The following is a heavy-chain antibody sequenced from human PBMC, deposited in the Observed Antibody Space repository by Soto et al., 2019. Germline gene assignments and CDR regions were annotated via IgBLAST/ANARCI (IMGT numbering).Heavy chain of an antibody. Sequence: QVQLVQSGVEVKKPGASVKVSCKASGYTFISHGISWVRQAPGQGLEWMGWISGKNGNTNYAQKLQGRVTLTTDTSTSTAYMELRSLRSDDTAVYYCARVSSSSGVVPDYGMDVWGQGTTVTVSS. CDR2: ISGKNGNT. V-gene: IGHV1-18*04. CDR1: GYTFISHG. CDR3: ARVSSSSGVVPDYGMDV. J-gene: IGHJ6*02. D-gene: IGHD3-10*01.